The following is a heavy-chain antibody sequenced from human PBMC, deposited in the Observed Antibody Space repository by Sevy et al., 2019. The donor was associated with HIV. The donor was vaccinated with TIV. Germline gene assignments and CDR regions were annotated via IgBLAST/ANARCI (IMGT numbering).Heavy chain of an antibody. D-gene: IGHD2-15*01. CDR3: AREDIVLGEDNYYGIDV. V-gene: IGHV3-53*01. Sequence: GGSLRLSCAASGFSVSSNYMSWVRQAPGKGPEWVSVIHSGGKISYADSVQGRFTISRDNSKNTLYLQMNSLRAEDTADYYCAREDIVLGEDNYYGIDVWGQGTTVTVSS. CDR2: IHSGGKI. CDR1: GFSVSSNY. J-gene: IGHJ6*02.